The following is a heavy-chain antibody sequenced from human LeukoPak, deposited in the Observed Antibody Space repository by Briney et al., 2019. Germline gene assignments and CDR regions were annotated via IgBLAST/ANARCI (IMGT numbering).Heavy chain of an antibody. Sequence: SGTLSLTCTVSGGSISSYYWSWIRQPPGKGLEWIGYIYYSGSTNYNPSLKSRVTISVDTSKNQFSLKLSFVTAADTAVYYCARRRGSYFDYWGQGTLVTVSS. CDR2: IYYSGST. CDR1: GGSISSYY. J-gene: IGHJ4*02. D-gene: IGHD1-26*01. V-gene: IGHV4-59*08. CDR3: ARRRGSYFDY.